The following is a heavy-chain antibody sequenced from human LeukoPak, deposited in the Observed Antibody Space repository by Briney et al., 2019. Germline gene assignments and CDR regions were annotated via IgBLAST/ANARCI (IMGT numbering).Heavy chain of an antibody. CDR1: GFTFDDYG. CDR2: INWNGGST. J-gene: IGHJ4*02. V-gene: IGHV3-20*04. D-gene: IGHD4-17*01. Sequence: GGSLRLSCAASGFTFDDYGMSWVRQAPGKGLEWVSGINWNGGSTGYADSVKGRFTISRDNAKNSLFLQMNSLRAEDTAVYYCARDRLHYGEYEKTFAHWGQGPLVTVSS. CDR3: ARDRLHYGEYEKTFAH.